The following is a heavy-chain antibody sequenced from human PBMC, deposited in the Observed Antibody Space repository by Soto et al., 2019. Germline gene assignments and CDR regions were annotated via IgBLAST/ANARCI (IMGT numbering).Heavy chain of an antibody. V-gene: IGHV1-69*13. J-gene: IGHJ5*02. CDR1: GGGNLRDYR. Sequence: SVKVSCKASGGGNLRDYRTTWVRRAPGQGLEWMGGIIPTFGTANYAQKFQGRVTITADESTSTAYMELSSLRSEDTAVYYWAGGAAAGDHKYNWFDPWGQGTLVTVSS. CDR3: AGGAAAGDHKYNWFDP. D-gene: IGHD6-13*01. CDR2: IIPTFGTA.